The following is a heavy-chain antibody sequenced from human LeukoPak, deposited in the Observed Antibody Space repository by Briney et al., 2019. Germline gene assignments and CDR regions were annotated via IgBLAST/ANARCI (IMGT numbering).Heavy chain of an antibody. CDR2: IYYSGST. D-gene: IGHD2-15*01. V-gene: IGHV4-59*08. CDR1: GGSLSNYY. J-gene: IGHJ4*02. Sequence: SETLSLTCTVSGGSLSNYYWSWIRQPPGEVLEWVGYIYYSGSTNYNPSLKSRVTISLDTSKNQFSLKLSSVTAADTAVYYCAGVNCSGGSCHKWAFDYWGQGTLVTVSS. CDR3: AGVNCSGGSCHKWAFDY.